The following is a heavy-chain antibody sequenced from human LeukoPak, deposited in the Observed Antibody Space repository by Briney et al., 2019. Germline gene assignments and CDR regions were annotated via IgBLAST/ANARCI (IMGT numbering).Heavy chain of an antibody. CDR1: GYTFTDSY. V-gene: IGHV1-2*02. J-gene: IGHJ4*02. Sequence: ASVKVSCKTSGYTFTDSYIHWVRQAPGQGLEWMGWINPNSGGTNYAQKFQGRVTMTRDTSISTAYMELSRLRSDDTAVYYCARDLTEYYYDSSGYDYWGQGTLVTVSS. D-gene: IGHD3-22*01. CDR2: INPNSGGT. CDR3: ARDLTEYYYDSSGYDY.